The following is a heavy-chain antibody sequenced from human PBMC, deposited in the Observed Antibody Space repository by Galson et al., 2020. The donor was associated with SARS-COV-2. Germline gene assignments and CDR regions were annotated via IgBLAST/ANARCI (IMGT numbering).Heavy chain of an antibody. Sequence: SVKVSCKASGGTFSSYAISWVRQAPGQGLEWMGGIIPIFGTANYAQKFQGRVTITADESTSTAYMELSSLRSEDTAVYYCARERWASYDSSGYPHDYYYGMDVWGQGTTVTVSS. CDR1: GGTFSSYA. V-gene: IGHV1-69*13. D-gene: IGHD3-22*01. CDR2: IIPIFGTA. J-gene: IGHJ6*02. CDR3: ARERWASYDSSGYPHDYYYGMDV.